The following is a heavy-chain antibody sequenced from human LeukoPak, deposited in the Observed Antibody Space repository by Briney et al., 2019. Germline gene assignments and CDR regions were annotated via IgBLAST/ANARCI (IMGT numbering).Heavy chain of an antibody. V-gene: IGHV4-59*01. CDR3: ARFAATPPYYQYYYMDV. CDR1: GGSISTYY. D-gene: IGHD2-15*01. Sequence: SETLSLTCTVSGGSISTYYWSWVRQPPGKGLEWIGYIYYSGSTGYNPSLKSRVTISVDTSKNHLSLNLSSVTAADTALYYCARFAATPPYYQYYYMDVWGKGTTVTISS. CDR2: IYYSGST. J-gene: IGHJ6*03.